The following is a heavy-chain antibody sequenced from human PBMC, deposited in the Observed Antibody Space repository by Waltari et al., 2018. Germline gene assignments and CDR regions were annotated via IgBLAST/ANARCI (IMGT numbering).Heavy chain of an antibody. J-gene: IGHJ5*02. Sequence: QLQLQESGPGLVKPSETLSLTCTVSGGSISSSSYYWGWIRQPPGKGLEWIGSIYYSGRTSYNPSLKSRVTISVDTSKNQFSLKLSSVTAADTAVYYCARRHTIFGVVNWFDPWGQGTLVTVSS. CDR3: ARRHTIFGVVNWFDP. V-gene: IGHV4-39*07. CDR1: GGSISSSSYY. D-gene: IGHD3-3*01. CDR2: IYYSGRT.